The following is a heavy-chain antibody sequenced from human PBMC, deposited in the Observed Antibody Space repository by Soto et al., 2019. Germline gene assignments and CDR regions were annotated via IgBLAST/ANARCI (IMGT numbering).Heavy chain of an antibody. CDR2: IYYNGNT. J-gene: IGHJ5*02. CDR1: GGSISSYF. D-gene: IGHD3-10*01. CDR3: ARGGASSSWLDT. V-gene: IGHV4-59*01. Sequence: ETLSLTCTISGGSISSYFWSWIRPSPGKGLEWIGYIYYNGNTNYNPSLASRVTISVDTSKNHFSLKLNSVTVADTAVYYCARGGASSSWLDTWGQGPLVTVSS.